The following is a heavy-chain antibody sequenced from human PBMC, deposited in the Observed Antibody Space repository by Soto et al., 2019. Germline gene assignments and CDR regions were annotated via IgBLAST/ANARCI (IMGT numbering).Heavy chain of an antibody. D-gene: IGHD1-26*01. Sequence: QVQLVQSGAEVKKPGASVKVSCKASGYTFTSYDINWVRQATGQGLEWMGWMNPHSGNTGYAQKFQGRXXMXRXXFISTAYVELGSLRSEDTAVYYCARGGAIVGATDYWGQGTLVTVSS. J-gene: IGHJ4*02. V-gene: IGHV1-8*01. CDR3: ARGGAIVGATDY. CDR1: GYTFTSYD. CDR2: MNPHSGNT.